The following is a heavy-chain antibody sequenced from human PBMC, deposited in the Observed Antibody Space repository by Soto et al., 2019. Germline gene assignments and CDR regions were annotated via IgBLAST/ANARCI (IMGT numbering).Heavy chain of an antibody. V-gene: IGHV3-33*01. Sequence: QVQLVESGGGVVQPGRSLRLSCAASGFTFSSYGMHWVRQAPGKGLEWVAVIWYDGSNKYYADSVKGRFTISRDNSKNTLYLQINSLRAEDTAVYYCARDSDYGDYLFDYWGQGTLVTVSS. J-gene: IGHJ4*02. CDR3: ARDSDYGDYLFDY. CDR2: IWYDGSNK. CDR1: GFTFSSYG. D-gene: IGHD4-17*01.